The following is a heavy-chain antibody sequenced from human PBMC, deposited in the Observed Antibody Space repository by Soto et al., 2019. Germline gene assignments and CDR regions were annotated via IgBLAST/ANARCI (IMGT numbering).Heavy chain of an antibody. D-gene: IGHD3-3*01. J-gene: IGHJ6*02. Sequence: SETLSLTCTVSGGSISSADYNWSWVRQAPGRGLEWIGCIIQSGSPYYNPSLPSRATISVYKSKNQFSLKLCSVTAADTAVYVCARSYDFWSWSDADGMDGWGQGPRVTVSS. CDR1: GGSISSADYN. CDR2: IIQSGSP. CDR3: ARSYDFWSWSDADGMDG. V-gene: IGHV4-30-4*01.